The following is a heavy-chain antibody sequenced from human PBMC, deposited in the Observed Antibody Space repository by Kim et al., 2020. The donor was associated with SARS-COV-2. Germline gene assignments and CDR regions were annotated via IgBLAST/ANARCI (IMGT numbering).Heavy chain of an antibody. CDR1: GGSVSSGGYS. V-gene: IGHV4-30-2*01. CDR2: VYNSENT. J-gene: IGHJ4*02. CDR3: ARARIAATGTVDF. D-gene: IGHD6-13*01. Sequence: SETLSPTCAVSGGSVSSGGYSWSWIRQPPGKALEWIGYVYNSENTYYNPSLKRRVTISVDRSKNQFSLRLNSVTAADTAVYYCARARIAATGTVDFWGQGTLVTVSS.